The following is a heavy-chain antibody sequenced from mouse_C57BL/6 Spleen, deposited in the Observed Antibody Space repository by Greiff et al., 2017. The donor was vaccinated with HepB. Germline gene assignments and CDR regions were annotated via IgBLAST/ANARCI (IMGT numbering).Heavy chain of an antibody. V-gene: IGHV1-82*01. CDR1: GYAFSSSW. J-gene: IGHJ2*01. D-gene: IGHD4-1*01. CDR3: ARRSNWVDFDY. CDR2: IYPGDGDT. Sequence: LVKPGASVKISCKASGYAFSSSWMNWVKQRPGKGLEWIGRIYPGDGDTNYNGKFKGKATLTADKSSSTAYMQLSSLTSEDSAVYFCARRSNWVDFDYWGQGTTLTVSS.